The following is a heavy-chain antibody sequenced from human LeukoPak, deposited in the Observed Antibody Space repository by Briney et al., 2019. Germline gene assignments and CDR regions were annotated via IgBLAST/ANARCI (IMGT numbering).Heavy chain of an antibody. J-gene: IGHJ4*02. V-gene: IGHV3-7*01. Sequence: PGGSLRLSCTASGFTFSSYWMTWVRQAPGKGLEWVANIKQDGSEKYYVDSVKGRFTISRDNAKNSLYLQMNSVRAEDTAVYYCARDQDYYDSSGYLCYWGQGTLVTVSS. CDR1: GFTFSSYW. CDR3: ARDQDYYDSSGYLCY. D-gene: IGHD3-22*01. CDR2: IKQDGSEK.